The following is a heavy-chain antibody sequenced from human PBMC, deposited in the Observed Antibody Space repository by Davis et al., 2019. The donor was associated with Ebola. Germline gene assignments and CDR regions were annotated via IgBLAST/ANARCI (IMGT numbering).Heavy chain of an antibody. D-gene: IGHD2-8*02. Sequence: PSETLSLTCAVNGGSFSGYYWTWIRHFPGKGLEWIGKINHVGSAKYNPSLQSRVTISLDTSKNQFSLNVRSVTAADTAVYFCARWPVLYWGEYGVDVWGQGTTVTVSS. CDR2: INHVGSA. V-gene: IGHV4-34*01. J-gene: IGHJ6*02. CDR3: ARWPVLYWGEYGVDV. CDR1: GGSFSGYY.